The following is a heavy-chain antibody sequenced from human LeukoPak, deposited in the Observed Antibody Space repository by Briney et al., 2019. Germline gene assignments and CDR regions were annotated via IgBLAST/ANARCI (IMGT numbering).Heavy chain of an antibody. CDR2: IYYSGST. CDR3: ARSNWGLTAFDI. V-gene: IGHV4-59*08. D-gene: IGHD7-27*01. CDR1: GGSISSYY. Sequence: PSETLSLTCTVSGGSISSYYWSWIRQPPGKGLEWIGYIYYSGSTNYNPSLKSRVTISVDTSKNQFSLKLSSATAADTAVYYCARSNWGLTAFDIWGQGTMVTVSS. J-gene: IGHJ3*02.